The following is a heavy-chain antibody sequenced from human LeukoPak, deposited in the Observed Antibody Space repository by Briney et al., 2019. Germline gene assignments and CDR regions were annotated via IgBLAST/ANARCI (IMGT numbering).Heavy chain of an antibody. Sequence: GGSLRLSCAASGFPFSSYSMNWVRQAPGKGLEWVSSISSSSSYIYYADSVKGRFTIPRDNAKNSLYLQMNRLRAEDTAVYYCAREDSSGYYYVGYWGQGTLVTVSS. CDR1: GFPFSSYS. D-gene: IGHD3-22*01. V-gene: IGHV3-21*01. CDR3: AREDSSGYYYVGY. CDR2: ISSSSSYI. J-gene: IGHJ4*02.